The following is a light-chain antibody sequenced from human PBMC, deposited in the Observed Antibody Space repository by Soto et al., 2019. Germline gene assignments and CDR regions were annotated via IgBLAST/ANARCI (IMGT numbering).Light chain of an antibody. J-gene: IGKJ5*01. CDR3: QQRSNRPLT. CDR1: QSVSSY. Sequence: DIVLTQSPATLSLSPGERATLSCRASQSVSSYLAWYQQKPGQAPRLLIYDASNRATGIPARFSGTGSGTDFALTISSLEPEDFAVYYCQQRSNRPLTFGQGTRLEIK. CDR2: DAS. V-gene: IGKV3-11*01.